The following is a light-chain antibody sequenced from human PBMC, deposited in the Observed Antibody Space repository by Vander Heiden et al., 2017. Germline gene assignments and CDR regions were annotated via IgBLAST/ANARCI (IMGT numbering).Light chain of an antibody. V-gene: IGKV1-39*01. Sequence: DIQTTPSPSSLSASVGDRVTITRRASQSINSYLDWYQQKPGKAPNLLIYGASSLQSGVPSRFSGSGSGTDFTLTISSLQPEDFATYYCQQSYSTPRYTFGQGTKLEIK. CDR1: QSINSY. CDR2: GAS. CDR3: QQSYSTPRYT. J-gene: IGKJ2*01.